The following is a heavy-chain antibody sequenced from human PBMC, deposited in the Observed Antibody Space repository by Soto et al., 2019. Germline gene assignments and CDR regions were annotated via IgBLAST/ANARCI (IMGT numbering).Heavy chain of an antibody. CDR3: VRVVAIPGYPDN. Sequence: QVQLVQSGAEVRQPASSVKVSCKTSGGTFSSYAISWVRQAPGQGRVWMGGIVPIVDTSTYAQKFQGRVTITADESTSTVYMELSSLRSDDTAVYYCVRVVAIPGYPDNWGQGTLVIVSS. V-gene: IGHV1-69*12. CDR1: GGTFSSYA. D-gene: IGHD5-12*01. J-gene: IGHJ4*02. CDR2: IVPIVDTS.